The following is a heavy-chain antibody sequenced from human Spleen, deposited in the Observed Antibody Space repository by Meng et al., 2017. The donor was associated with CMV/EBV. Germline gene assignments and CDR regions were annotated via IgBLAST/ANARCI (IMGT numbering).Heavy chain of an antibody. J-gene: IGHJ3*02. CDR1: GFTFSSYE. CDR2: ISSSGKTI. V-gene: IGHV3-48*03. Sequence: GESLKISCAASGFTFSSYEMNWVRQAPGKGLEWVSYISSSGKTIYYADSVKGRFIISRDNAKNSLYLQMNSLRSEDTALYYCARERASPMVRGAPDAFDIWGQGTMVTVSS. CDR3: ARERASPMVRGAPDAFDI. D-gene: IGHD3-10*01.